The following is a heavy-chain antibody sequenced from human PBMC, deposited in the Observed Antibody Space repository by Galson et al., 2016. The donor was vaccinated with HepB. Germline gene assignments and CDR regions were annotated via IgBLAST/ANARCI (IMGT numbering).Heavy chain of an antibody. Sequence: LRLSCAVSGFTFSTYAIHWVRQAPGKGLEWVALISYDGSNKFYADSVKGRFTISRDNSKNTLYLQMNSLRAEDEAVYYCARGAPEWGYYYVVDVWGQGTTVTVS. V-gene: IGHV3-30*04. CDR1: GFTFSTYA. D-gene: IGHD3-10*02. CDR2: ISYDGSNK. J-gene: IGHJ6*02. CDR3: ARGAPEWGYYYVVDV.